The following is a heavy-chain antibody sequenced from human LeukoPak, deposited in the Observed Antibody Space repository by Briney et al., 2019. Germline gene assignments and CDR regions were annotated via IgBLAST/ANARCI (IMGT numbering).Heavy chain of an antibody. J-gene: IGHJ3*02. CDR1: GGSFSGYY. D-gene: IGHD4-11*01. V-gene: IGHV4-34*01. CDR2: INHSGST. Sequence: SETLSLTCAVYGGSFSGYYWSWIRQPPGKGLEWIGEINHSGSTNYNPSLKSRVTISVDTSKNQFSLKLSSVTAADTAVYYCVCGGGTVTNAFDIWGQGTMVTVSS. CDR3: VCGGGTVTNAFDI.